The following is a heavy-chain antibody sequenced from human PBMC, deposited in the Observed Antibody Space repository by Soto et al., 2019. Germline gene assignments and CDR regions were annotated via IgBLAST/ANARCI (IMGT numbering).Heavy chain of an antibody. CDR2: ISYDGSNK. J-gene: IGHJ4*02. D-gene: IGHD2-15*01. V-gene: IGHV3-30*18. CDR1: GFTFSSYG. Sequence: QGQLVESGGGVVQPGRSLRLSCAASGFTFSSYGMHWVRQAPGKGLEWVAVISYDGSNKYYADSVKGRFTISRDNSKNALYLQMNSLRAEDTAVYYCAKERDIVVVVAPLDYWGQGTLVTVSS. CDR3: AKERDIVVVVAPLDY.